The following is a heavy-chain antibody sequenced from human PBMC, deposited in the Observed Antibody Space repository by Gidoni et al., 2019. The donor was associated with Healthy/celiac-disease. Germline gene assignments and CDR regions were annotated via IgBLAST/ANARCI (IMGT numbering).Heavy chain of an antibody. CDR2: ISGSGGST. V-gene: IGHV3-23*01. J-gene: IGHJ4*02. Sequence: EVQLLESGGGLVQPGGSLRLSCHSSGFPFRSYARSWVRQAPGKGLEWVSAISGSGGSTYYADSVKGRFTISRDNSKNTLYLQMNSLRAEDTAVYYCAKDLIEPGSGLDDYWGQGTLVTVSS. CDR3: AKDLIEPGSGLDDY. CDR1: GFPFRSYA. D-gene: IGHD3-3*01.